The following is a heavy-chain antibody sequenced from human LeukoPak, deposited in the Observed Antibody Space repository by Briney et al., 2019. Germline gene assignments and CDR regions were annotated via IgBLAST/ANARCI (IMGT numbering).Heavy chain of an antibody. V-gene: IGHV1-69*04. CDR1: GGTFSSYA. Sequence: ASVKVSCKASGGTFSSYAISWVRQAPGQGLEWMGRITPILGIANYAQKFQGRVTITADKSTSTAYMELRSLRSDDTAVYYCARGLRDTAMVPNDYWGRGTLVTVSS. CDR3: ARGLRDTAMVPNDY. J-gene: IGHJ4*02. D-gene: IGHD5-18*01. CDR2: ITPILGIA.